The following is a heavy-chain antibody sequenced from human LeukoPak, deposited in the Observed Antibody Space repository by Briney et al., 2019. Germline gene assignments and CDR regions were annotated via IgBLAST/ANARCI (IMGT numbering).Heavy chain of an antibody. CDR3: ARDPGRKYSSPY. J-gene: IGHJ4*02. D-gene: IGHD6-6*01. V-gene: IGHV3-7*01. CDR2: IKQDGSEK. CDR1: GFTFSSYW. Sequence: GGSLRLSCAASGFTFSSYWMSWVRQAPGKGLEWVANIKQDGSEKYYMDSVKGRFTISRDNAKNSLYLQMNSLRAEDTAVCYCARDPGRKYSSPYWGQGTLVTVSS.